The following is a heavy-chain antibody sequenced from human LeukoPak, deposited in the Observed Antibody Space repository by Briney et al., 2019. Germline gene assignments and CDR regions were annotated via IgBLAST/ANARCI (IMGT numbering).Heavy chain of an antibody. CDR2: IYYSGSI. V-gene: IGHV4-61*01. Sequence: PSETLSLTCTVSGGSVSSGSYYWSWIRQPPGKELEWIGYIYYSGSINYNPSPKSRVTISVDTSKNQFSLNLRSVTAADTAVYYCARVVARLSQPPHDYYSSGYYVDYWGQGTLVTVSS. D-gene: IGHD3-22*01. J-gene: IGHJ4*02. CDR3: ARVVARLSQPPHDYYSSGYYVDY. CDR1: GGSVSSGSYY.